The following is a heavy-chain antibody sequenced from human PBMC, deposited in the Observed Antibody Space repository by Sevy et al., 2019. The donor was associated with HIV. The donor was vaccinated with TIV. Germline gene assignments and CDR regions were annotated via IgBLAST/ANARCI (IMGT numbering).Heavy chain of an antibody. D-gene: IGHD3-10*02. CDR1: GFNFQTFG. CDR3: TKDSLRGTYIRGDFDH. Sequence: GGSLRLSCSAFGFNFQTFGMHWIRQAPGKGPEWLAVISSDGINHNYAASVKGRFTIYRDNSKSLLFLQMNSLTPNDTDVYFCTKDSLRGTYIRGDFDHWGQGTLVTVSS. J-gene: IGHJ4*02. V-gene: IGHV3-30*18. CDR2: ISSDGINH.